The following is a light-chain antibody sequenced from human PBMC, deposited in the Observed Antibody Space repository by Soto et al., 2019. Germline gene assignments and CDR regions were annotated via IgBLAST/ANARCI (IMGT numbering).Light chain of an antibody. CDR2: EAS. J-gene: IGKJ2*01. CDR3: QQYKSYSIYT. Sequence: DIQMTPSPSPLSASVGDRVTINCRASQSISSWLAWYQQKPGKASKLLIYEASSLESGVPARISGSGSGTAVPLTFSSLQPDDFATDHCQQYKSYSIYTVGEGTKLEIK. V-gene: IGKV1-5*01. CDR1: QSISSW.